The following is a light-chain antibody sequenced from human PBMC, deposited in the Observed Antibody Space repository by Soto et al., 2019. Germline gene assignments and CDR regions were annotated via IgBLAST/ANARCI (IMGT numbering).Light chain of an antibody. Sequence: QSALTQPPSASGSPGQSVTISCTGTSSDVGSYNYVSWYQQHPGKAPKLMIYEVSKRPSGVPDRFSGSKSGNTASLTVSGLQAEDAADYYCSSYAGSNNVVFGGGTKLTVL. CDR3: SSYAGSNNVV. CDR1: SSDVGSYNY. J-gene: IGLJ2*01. CDR2: EVS. V-gene: IGLV2-8*01.